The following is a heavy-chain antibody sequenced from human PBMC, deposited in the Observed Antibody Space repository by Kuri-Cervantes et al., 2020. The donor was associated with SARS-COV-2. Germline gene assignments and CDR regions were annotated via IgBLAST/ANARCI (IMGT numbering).Heavy chain of an antibody. J-gene: IGHJ6*02. CDR1: GGSISSYY. V-gene: IGHV4-59*01. Sequence: SETLSLTCTVSGGSISSYYWSWIRQPPGKGLEWIEYIYYSGTTNYNPSLKSRVTISVDTSKNQFSLKLSSVTAADTAVYYCARSKGRGWFGVDRSMDIWGQGTTVTVSS. CDR2: IYYSGTT. CDR3: ARSKGRGWFGVDRSMDI. D-gene: IGHD6-19*01.